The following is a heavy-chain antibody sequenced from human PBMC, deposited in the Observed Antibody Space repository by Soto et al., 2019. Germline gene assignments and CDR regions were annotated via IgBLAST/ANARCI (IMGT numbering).Heavy chain of an antibody. CDR2: ISGTGGTT. V-gene: IGHV3-23*01. D-gene: IGHD6-25*01. J-gene: IGHJ4*01. Sequence: EVQLLESGGGLVQPGGSLRLSCAASGFTFSSYAMSWVRQAPGKGLEWVSAISGTGGTTYYADSVKGRFTISRDNSWKTLHLQMNSLRAEDTAIYYCAKFFVEMGGSSGWPWSFHFWGQGTLVTLSS. CDR3: AKFFVEMGGSSGWPWSFHF. CDR1: GFTFSSYA.